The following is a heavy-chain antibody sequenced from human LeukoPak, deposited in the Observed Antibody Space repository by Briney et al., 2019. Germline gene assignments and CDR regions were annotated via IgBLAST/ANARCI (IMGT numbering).Heavy chain of an antibody. J-gene: IGHJ6*03. Sequence: GGSLRLSCAASGFTFSSYGMHWVRQAPGKGLEWVAFIRYDGSNKYYADSVKGRFTISRDNSKNMLYLQMNSLRAEDTAVYYCAKEDGITMIGHMDVWGKGTTVTVSS. CDR2: IRYDGSNK. CDR3: AKEDGITMIGHMDV. V-gene: IGHV3-30*02. D-gene: IGHD3-22*01. CDR1: GFTFSSYG.